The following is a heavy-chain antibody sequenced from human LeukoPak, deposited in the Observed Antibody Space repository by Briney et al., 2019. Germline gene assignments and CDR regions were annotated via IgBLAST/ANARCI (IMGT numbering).Heavy chain of an antibody. D-gene: IGHD6-13*01. CDR3: ARDSAAWDY. CDR2: INQDGSEK. CDR1: GFTFDSSW. Sequence: GGSLGLSCAASGFTFDSSWMSWVRQAPGRGLEWVANINQDGSEKYYVDSVRGRFTISRDNAKNSLYLQMNSLRAEDTAVYYCARDSAAWDYWGQGTLVTVSS. V-gene: IGHV3-7*01. J-gene: IGHJ4*02.